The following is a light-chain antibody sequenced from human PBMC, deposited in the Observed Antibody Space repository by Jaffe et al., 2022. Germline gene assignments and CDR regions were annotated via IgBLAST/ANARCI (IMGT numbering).Light chain of an antibody. CDR1: SGYSNYK. CDR2: VGTGGIVG. Sequence: QPVLTQPPSASASLGASVTLTCTLSSGYSNYKVDWYQQRPGKGPRFVMRVGTGGIVGSKGDGIPDRFSVLGSGLNRYLTIKNIQEEDESDYHCGADHGSGSNFRRLFGGGTKLTVL. CDR3: GADHGSGSNFRRL. J-gene: IGLJ2*01. V-gene: IGLV9-49*01.